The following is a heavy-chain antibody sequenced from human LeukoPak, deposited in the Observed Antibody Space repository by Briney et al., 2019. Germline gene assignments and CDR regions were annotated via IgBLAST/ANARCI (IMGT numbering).Heavy chain of an antibody. CDR1: GVTFSSCA. Sequence: QSGGSLRLSCVGSGVTFSSCAMTWVRQAPGKGLEWVSDISGSGGTTHYADSVKGRFTISRDNSKSTLYLQMNSLRAEDTAVYYCAKDVYDTTGYYYEYWGQGTLVTVSS. V-gene: IGHV3-23*01. CDR3: AKDVYDTTGYYYEY. CDR2: ISGSGGTT. J-gene: IGHJ4*02. D-gene: IGHD3-22*01.